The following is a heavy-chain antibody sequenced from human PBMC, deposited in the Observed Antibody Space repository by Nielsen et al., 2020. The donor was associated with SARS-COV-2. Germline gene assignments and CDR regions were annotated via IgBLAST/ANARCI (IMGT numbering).Heavy chain of an antibody. Sequence: ASVKVSCKASGYTFTTYAMSWVRQAPGQGLEWMGWINTNTGNPTYAQGFTGRFVFSLDTSVSTANLQISSLEADDTAVYYCAREYTYGIDYWGQGTLVTVSS. CDR2: INTNTGNP. CDR3: AREYTYGIDY. V-gene: IGHV7-4-1*02. D-gene: IGHD5-18*01. CDR1: GYTFTTYA. J-gene: IGHJ4*02.